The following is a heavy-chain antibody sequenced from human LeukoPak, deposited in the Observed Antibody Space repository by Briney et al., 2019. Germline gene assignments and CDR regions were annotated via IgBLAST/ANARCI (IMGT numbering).Heavy chain of an antibody. J-gene: IGHJ6*04. D-gene: IGHD3-10*01. Sequence: IGEINHSGSTNYNPSLKSRVTISVDTSKNQFSLKLSSVTAADTAVYYCARGLYYYGSGSYYSPPWYYYYGMDVWGKGTTVTVSS. CDR2: INHSGST. V-gene: IGHV4-34*01. CDR3: ARGLYYYGSGSYYSPPWYYYYGMDV.